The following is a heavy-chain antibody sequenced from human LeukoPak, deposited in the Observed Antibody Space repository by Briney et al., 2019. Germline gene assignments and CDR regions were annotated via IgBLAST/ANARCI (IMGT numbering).Heavy chain of an antibody. CDR1: GGSISSYY. CDR3: ARGIVVLLYDY. V-gene: IGHV4-59*01. J-gene: IGHJ4*02. CDR2: IYYSGST. Sequence: SETLSLTCTVSGGSISSYYWSWIRQPPGKGLEWIGYIYYSGSTNYNPSLKSRVTISVDTSKNQFSLKLSSVTAADTAVYYCARGIVVLLYDYWGQGTLVTVSS. D-gene: IGHD2-2*01.